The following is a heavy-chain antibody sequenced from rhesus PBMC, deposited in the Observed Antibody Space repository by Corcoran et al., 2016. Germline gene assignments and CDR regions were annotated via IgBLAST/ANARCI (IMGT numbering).Heavy chain of an antibody. CDR1: GFYRSTSGMG. J-gene: IGHJ4*01. Sequence: QVTLKESGPALVKPTQTLTLTCTFSGFYRSTSGMGVGWIRQPPGKTLEWLAHIYWDDDKRYSTSLKSRLTISKDTSKNQVVLTMTNMDPVDTATYYCARTPIAVAGDYWGQGVLVTVSS. D-gene: IGHD6-37*01. V-gene: IGHV2-1*01. CDR2: IYWDDDK. CDR3: ARTPIAVAGDY.